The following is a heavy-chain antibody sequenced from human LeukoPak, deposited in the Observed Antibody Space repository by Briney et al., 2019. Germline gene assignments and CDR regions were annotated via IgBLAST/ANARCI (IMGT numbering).Heavy chain of an antibody. Sequence: PSETLSLTCTVSGGSISSYSWSWMGQPAGKGLEWIGRIYTSGSTKYNPSLTSRVTMSVDTSKNQFSLKLRSVTAADTAVYYCARAVHCSGGSCYFDYWGQGTLVTVSS. D-gene: IGHD2-15*01. CDR1: GGSISSYS. CDR2: IYTSGST. CDR3: ARAVHCSGGSCYFDY. J-gene: IGHJ4*02. V-gene: IGHV4-4*07.